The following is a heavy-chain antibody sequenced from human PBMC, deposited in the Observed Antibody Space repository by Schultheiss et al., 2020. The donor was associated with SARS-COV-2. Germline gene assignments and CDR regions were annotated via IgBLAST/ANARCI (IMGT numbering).Heavy chain of an antibody. J-gene: IGHJ4*02. D-gene: IGHD6-19*01. CDR3: AKGQKSGWGRSATGPDY. CDR1: GFTVSSNE. V-gene: IGHV3-38-3*01. Sequence: GESLKISCAASGFTVSSNEMSWVRQAPGKGLEWVSSISGGSTYYADSREGRFTISRDNSKNTLHLQMNSLRAEDTAVYYCAKGQKSGWGRSATGPDYWGQGTLVTVSS. CDR2: ISGGST.